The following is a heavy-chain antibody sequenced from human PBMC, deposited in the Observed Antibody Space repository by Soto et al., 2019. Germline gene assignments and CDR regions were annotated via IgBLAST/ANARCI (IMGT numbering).Heavy chain of an antibody. CDR3: ARDSGGGGGY. J-gene: IGHJ4*02. Sequence: EHLVESGGGVVQSGKSLTLSCVASGLTFSSYWMHWVRQAPGKGLVWVSRINEDGSTINYADSVKGRFTISRDNAKNTLYREMNSLRAEDTGVYYCARDSGGGGGYWGQGTLVTVSS. D-gene: IGHD3-10*01. V-gene: IGHV3-74*01. CDR1: GLTFSSYW. CDR2: INEDGSTI.